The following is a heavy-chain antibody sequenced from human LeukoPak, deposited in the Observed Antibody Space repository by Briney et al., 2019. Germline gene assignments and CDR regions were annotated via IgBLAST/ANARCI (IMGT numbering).Heavy chain of an antibody. CDR2: IYYSGST. CDR3: ARVGDSSGYYHGHYFDY. D-gene: IGHD3-22*01. J-gene: IGHJ4*02. Sequence: SETLSLTCTVSGGSISSSSYYWGWIRQPPGTGLEWIGSIYYSGSTYYNPSLKSRVTISVDTSKNQFSLKLSSVTAADTAVYYCARVGDSSGYYHGHYFDYWGQGTLVTVSS. CDR1: GGSISSSSYY. V-gene: IGHV4-39*07.